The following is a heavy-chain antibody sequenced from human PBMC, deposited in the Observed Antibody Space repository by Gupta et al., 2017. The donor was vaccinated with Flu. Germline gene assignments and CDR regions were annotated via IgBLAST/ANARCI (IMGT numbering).Heavy chain of an antibody. CDR3: AVRGGRLGNWYFDL. CDR2: ISSSGETT. V-gene: IGHV3-23*01. CDR1: GFTLSTYG. J-gene: IGHJ2*01. Sequence: EVQLLESGGDLVQPGGSLRLSCAASGFTLSTYGMPWVRQTPGKGLEWVSTISSSGETTYYADSVKGRFTISRDNSKKTLSLQMNSLRADDTAVYYCAVRGGRLGNWYFDLWGRGTLVTVSS. D-gene: IGHD1-26*01.